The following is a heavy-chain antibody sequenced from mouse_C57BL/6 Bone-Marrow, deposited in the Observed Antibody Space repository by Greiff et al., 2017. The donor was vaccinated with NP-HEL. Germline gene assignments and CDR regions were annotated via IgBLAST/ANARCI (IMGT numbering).Heavy chain of an antibody. J-gene: IGHJ4*01. V-gene: IGHV5-12*01. D-gene: IGHD6-1*01. CDR3: ARPQPGYAMDY. CDR1: GFTFSDYY. CDR2: ISNGGGST. Sequence: EVKLMESGGGLVQPGGSLKLSCAASGFTFSDYYMYWVRQTPEKRLEWVAYISNGGGSTYYPDTVKGRFTISRDNAKNTLYLQMSRLKSEDTAMYYCARPQPGYAMDYWGQGTSVTVSS.